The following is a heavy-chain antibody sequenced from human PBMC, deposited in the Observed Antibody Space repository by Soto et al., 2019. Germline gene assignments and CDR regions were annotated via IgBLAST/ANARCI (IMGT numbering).Heavy chain of an antibody. Sequence: QVQLVESGGGLVEPGGSLRLYCSASGFIFTDYSMTWIRQAPGKGLEWVSYISNGDETTQYADSVKGRFSVSRDNAKKVLFLRMNSLRVDDTAVYYCARDPKRRDGYNFDSWGRGALVTVSS. D-gene: IGHD5-12*01. CDR1: GFIFTDYS. CDR2: ISNGDETT. V-gene: IGHV3-11*01. CDR3: ARDPKRRDGYNFDS. J-gene: IGHJ4*02.